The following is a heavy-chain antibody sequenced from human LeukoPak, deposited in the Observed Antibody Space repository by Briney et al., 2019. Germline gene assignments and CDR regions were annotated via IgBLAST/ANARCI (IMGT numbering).Heavy chain of an antibody. D-gene: IGHD2-2*01. V-gene: IGHV1-18*01. CDR1: GYTFTSYG. Sequence: ASVKVSCKASGYTFTSYGISWVRQAPGQGLEWMGWISAYNGNTNYAQKLQGRVTMTTDTSTSTAYMELRSLRSDDTAVYYCAREAEGRHSIVVVDYWGQGTLVTVSS. CDR3: AREAEGRHSIVVVDY. CDR2: ISAYNGNT. J-gene: IGHJ4*02.